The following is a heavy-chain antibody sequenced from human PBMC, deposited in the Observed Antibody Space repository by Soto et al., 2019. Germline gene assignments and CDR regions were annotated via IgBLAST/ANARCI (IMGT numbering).Heavy chain of an antibody. CDR2: IIPMLGIA. Sequence: QVQLVQSGAEVKKPGSSVKVSCQASGGSFSDYAISWVRQAPGQGLEWMGGIIPMLGIADNAQKFQSRVMITADEYTSTVYMELSRLRSEDTAVYYCARDGDYYDSSGSQRDYHYYGRDVWGQGTTVTVAS. D-gene: IGHD3-22*01. CDR1: GGSFSDYA. V-gene: IGHV1-69*01. J-gene: IGHJ6*02. CDR3: ARDGDYYDSSGSQRDYHYYGRDV.